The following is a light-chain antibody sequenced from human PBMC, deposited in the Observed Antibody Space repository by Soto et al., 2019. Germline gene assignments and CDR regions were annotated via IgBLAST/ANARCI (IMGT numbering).Light chain of an antibody. CDR1: SSDVGGYNY. Sequence: QSALTQPPSASGSPGQSVTISCTGTSSDVGGYNYVSWYQQHPGKAPKLMIYEVSKRPSGVPDRFSGSKSGNTASLTVSGLKAEDESDYYCSSYAGSNKFVVFGGGTTLTVL. CDR3: SSYAGSNKFVV. CDR2: EVS. J-gene: IGLJ2*01. V-gene: IGLV2-8*01.